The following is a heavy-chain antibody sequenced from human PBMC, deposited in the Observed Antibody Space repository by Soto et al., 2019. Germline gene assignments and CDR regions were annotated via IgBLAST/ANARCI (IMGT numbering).Heavy chain of an antibody. CDR2: INPSGGRT. Sequence: XSVKVSCKSSGYTFINYYVHWVRQAPGQGLEWMGMINPSGGRTTYPQKFQGRVTMTRDTSASTVYMELTGLKSEDTAVYYCARDTETLGPRANDALDIWGQGTMVTVSS. CDR1: GYTFINYY. J-gene: IGHJ3*02. D-gene: IGHD3-3*02. CDR3: ARDTETLGPRANDALDI. V-gene: IGHV1-46*01.